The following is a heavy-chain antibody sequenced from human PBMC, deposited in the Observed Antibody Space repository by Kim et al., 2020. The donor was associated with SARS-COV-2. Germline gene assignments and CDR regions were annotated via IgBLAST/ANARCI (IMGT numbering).Heavy chain of an antibody. D-gene: IGHD6-6*01. J-gene: IGHJ3*02. V-gene: IGHV4-34*01. Sequence: PSPKRPVTISVDTSKSQFSLRLSSVTAADTAVYYCARGRQGVGSSSAFDIWGQGTMVTVSS. CDR3: ARGRQGVGSSSAFDI.